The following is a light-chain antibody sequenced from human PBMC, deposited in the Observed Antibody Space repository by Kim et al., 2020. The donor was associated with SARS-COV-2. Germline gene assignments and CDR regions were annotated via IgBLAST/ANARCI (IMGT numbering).Light chain of an antibody. V-gene: IGKV1-12*01. J-gene: IGKJ1*01. CDR2: EAS. CDR3: QQNDSFPRT. CDR1: RGSSDW. Sequence: ASVGEEIPIHSRGSRGSSDWLAWYQQKPGKAPKLLIYEASSLQSGVPSRFSGSGSGTDFTITISSLQPEDVATYYCQQNDSFPRTFGQGTKVDIK.